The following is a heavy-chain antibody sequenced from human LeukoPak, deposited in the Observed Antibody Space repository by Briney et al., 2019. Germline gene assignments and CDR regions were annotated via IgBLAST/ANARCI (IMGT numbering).Heavy chain of an antibody. CDR2: ISWNSGSI. Sequence: GRSLRLSCAASGFTFDDYAMHWVRHAPGKGLEWVSGISWNSGSIGYADSVKGRFTISRDNAKNSLYLQMNSLRAEDTALYYCAKDVIAAAGTAFDIWGQGTMVTVSS. CDR1: GFTFDDYA. CDR3: AKDVIAAAGTAFDI. D-gene: IGHD6-13*01. V-gene: IGHV3-9*01. J-gene: IGHJ3*02.